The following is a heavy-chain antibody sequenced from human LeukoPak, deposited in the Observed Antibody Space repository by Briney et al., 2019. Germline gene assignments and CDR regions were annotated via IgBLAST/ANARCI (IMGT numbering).Heavy chain of an antibody. CDR2: VYSGGST. CDR1: GFLVTNNY. CDR3: ARDPPAVLIDTYG. V-gene: IGHV3-66*01. Sequence: GGSLRLSCTASGFLVTNNYITWVRQAPGKGLEWVSLVYSGGSTYYADSVKGRFTISRDNSKNMVYLQMNSLRAEDTAMYYCARDPPAVLIDTYGWGQGTLVTVSS. D-gene: IGHD2-8*01. J-gene: IGHJ4*02.